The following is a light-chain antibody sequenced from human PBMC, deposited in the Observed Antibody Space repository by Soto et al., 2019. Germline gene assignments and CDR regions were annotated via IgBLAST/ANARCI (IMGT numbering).Light chain of an antibody. CDR1: QSVLDRSYKKNF. CDR2: WAS. Sequence: DIVMTQSPDSLAVSLGETATINCTSSQSVLDRSYKKNFLAWYQQKPGQPPKLLITWASTRESGVPDRFIGSGSGTNFTLTIGSLQADDVAIYYCQHYYCTSPYTFGQGTKLEIK. J-gene: IGKJ2*01. CDR3: QHYYCTSPYT. V-gene: IGKV4-1*01.